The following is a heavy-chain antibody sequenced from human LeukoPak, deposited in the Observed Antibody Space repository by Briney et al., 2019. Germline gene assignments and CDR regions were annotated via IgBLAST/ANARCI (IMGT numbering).Heavy chain of an antibody. D-gene: IGHD3-10*01. J-gene: IGHJ4*02. CDR2: ISGSGGST. CDR3: AKGSVATMVRGVTFDY. V-gene: IGHV3-23*01. CDR1: GFIFSSYA. Sequence: PGGSLRLSCAASGFIFSSYAMSWVRQATGKGLEWVSAISGSGGSTYYADSVKGRFTISRDNSKNTLYLQMNSLRAEDTAVYYCAKGSVATMVRGVTFDYWGQGTLVTVSS.